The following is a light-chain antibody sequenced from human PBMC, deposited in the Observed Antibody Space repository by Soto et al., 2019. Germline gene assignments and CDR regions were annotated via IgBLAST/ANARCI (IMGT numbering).Light chain of an antibody. CDR1: QGIRND. J-gene: IGKJ1*01. Sequence: AIQMTQSPSSLSASVGDRVTITCRASQGIRNDLGWYQQKPGKAPKVLIYAASTLQSGVPSRFSGSGSGTAFTLTITNLQPEDFATYYCLQDYNYPRTCGQGTKVDIK. CDR3: LQDYNYPRT. V-gene: IGKV1-6*01. CDR2: AAS.